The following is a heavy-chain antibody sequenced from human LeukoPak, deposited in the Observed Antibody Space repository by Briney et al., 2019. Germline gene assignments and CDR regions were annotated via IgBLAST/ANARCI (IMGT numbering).Heavy chain of an antibody. J-gene: IGHJ4*02. CDR1: GFTFSNAW. CDR3: GGGFGGGDY. V-gene: IGHV4-34*08. Sequence: GSLRLSCAASGFTFSNAWMSWVRQAPGKGLEWIGEINHSGSTNYNPSLKSRVTISVDTSKNQFSLKLSSVTAADTAVYYCGGGFGGGDYWGQGTLVTVSS. D-gene: IGHD3-16*01. CDR2: INHSGST.